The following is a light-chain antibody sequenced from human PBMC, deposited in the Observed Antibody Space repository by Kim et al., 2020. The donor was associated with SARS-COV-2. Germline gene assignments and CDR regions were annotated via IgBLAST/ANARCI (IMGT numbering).Light chain of an antibody. V-gene: IGLV1-51*01. CDR2: DNN. Sequence: QKVTISCSGSRSNSGNNYVSWYQQLPGTAPKLLIYDNNKRPSGIPDRFSGSKSGTSATLGITGLQTGDEADYYCGTWDSSLSAGVVFGGGTQLTVL. CDR1: RSNSGNNY. CDR3: GTWDSSLSAGVV. J-gene: IGLJ2*01.